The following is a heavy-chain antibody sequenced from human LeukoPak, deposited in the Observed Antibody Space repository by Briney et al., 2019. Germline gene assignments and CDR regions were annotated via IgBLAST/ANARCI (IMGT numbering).Heavy chain of an antibody. J-gene: IGHJ5*02. CDR1: GFTFSSYA. D-gene: IGHD6-19*01. CDR3: AKDLGYSSGWSPGSWFDP. V-gene: IGHV3-23*01. CDR2: ISGSGGST. Sequence: PGGSLRLSCAASGFTFSSYAMSWVRQAPGKGLEWVSAISGSGGSTYYADSVKGRFTISRDNSKNTLYLQMNSLRAEDTAVYYCAKDLGYSSGWSPGSWFDPWGQGTLVTVSS.